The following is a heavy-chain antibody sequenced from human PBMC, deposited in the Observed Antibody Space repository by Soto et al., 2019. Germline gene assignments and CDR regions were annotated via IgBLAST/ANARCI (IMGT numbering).Heavy chain of an antibody. CDR2: IYFSGST. D-gene: IGHD3-16*02. CDR3: ARGNGWGVILAS. J-gene: IGHJ4*02. CDR1: GASINSGGYY. V-gene: IGHV4-31*03. Sequence: TLSLTCTVSGASINSGGYYWSWIRQLPEKGLEWIGYIYFSGSTYYNPSLESRVTISLDTSQNQFSLKLSSVIAEATAVYYGARGNGWGVILASWGQRPPVTVAS.